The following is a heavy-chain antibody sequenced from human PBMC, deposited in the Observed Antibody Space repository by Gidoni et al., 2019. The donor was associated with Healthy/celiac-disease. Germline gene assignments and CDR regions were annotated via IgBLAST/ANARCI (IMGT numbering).Heavy chain of an antibody. V-gene: IGHV3-21*01. CDR3: ARDPTYDSSGYYEY. D-gene: IGHD3-22*01. Sequence: EVQLVESGGGLVKPGGSLRLSCAASGFTFSSYSMNWVRQAPGKGLEWVSSISSNSSYIYYADSVKGRFTISRDNAKNSLYLQMNSLRAEDTAVYYCARDPTYDSSGYYEYWGQGTLVTVSS. CDR2: ISSNSSYI. J-gene: IGHJ4*02. CDR1: GFTFSSYS.